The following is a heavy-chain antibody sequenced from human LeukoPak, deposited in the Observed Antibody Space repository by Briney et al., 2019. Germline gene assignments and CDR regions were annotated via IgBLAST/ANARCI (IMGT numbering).Heavy chain of an antibody. CDR3: TRGLIVVVPAAMDY. CDR2: IRSKAYGGTT. J-gene: IGHJ4*02. D-gene: IGHD2-2*01. V-gene: IGHV3-49*04. CDR1: GFTFGDYA. Sequence: PGGSLRLSCTASGFTFGDYAMSWVRQAPGKGLEWVGFIRSKAYGGTTEYAASVKGRFTISRDDSKSIAYLQMNSLKTEDTAVYYCTRGLIVVVPAAMDYWGQGTPVTVSS.